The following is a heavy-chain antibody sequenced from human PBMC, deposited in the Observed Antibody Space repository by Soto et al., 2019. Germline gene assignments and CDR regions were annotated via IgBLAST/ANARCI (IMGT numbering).Heavy chain of an antibody. D-gene: IGHD3-3*01. V-gene: IGHV1-2*02. CDR3: ASVVFYYFWCGYYDYDGMDV. CDR2: INPNSGGT. Sequence: ASVKVSCKASGYTFTGYYMHWVRQAPGQGLEWMGWINPNSGGTNYAQKFQGRVTMTRDTSISTAYMELSRLRSDDTAVYYCASVVFYYFWCGYYDYDGMDVWGQGTTVTVSS. J-gene: IGHJ6*02. CDR1: GYTFTGYY.